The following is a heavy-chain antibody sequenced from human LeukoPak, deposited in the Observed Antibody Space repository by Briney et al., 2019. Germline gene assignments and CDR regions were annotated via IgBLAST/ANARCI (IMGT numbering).Heavy chain of an antibody. CDR3: ARQGRNSSGGQRWVDY. V-gene: IGHV4-39*01. J-gene: IGHJ4*02. D-gene: IGHD6-19*01. CDR1: GGSISSNYYY. Sequence: SETLSLTCTVSGGSISSNYYYWRWIRQPPGKGLEWIGSIYYSGSTYYNPSLKSRVTISVDTFKNQFSLRLSSVTAADTAVYYCARQGRNSSGGQRWVDYWGQGTLVSVSS. CDR2: IYYSGST.